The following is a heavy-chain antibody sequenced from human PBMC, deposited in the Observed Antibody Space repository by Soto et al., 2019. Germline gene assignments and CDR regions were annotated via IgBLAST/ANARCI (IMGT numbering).Heavy chain of an antibody. CDR3: ASYDYGDRTYYFDY. J-gene: IGHJ4*02. Sequence: SSETLSLTCTVSGGSISSYYWSWIRQPPGKGLEWIGYIYYSGSTNYNPSLKSRVTISVDTSKNQFSLKLSSVTAADTAVYYCASYDYGDRTYYFDYWGQGTLVTVSS. V-gene: IGHV4-59*01. D-gene: IGHD4-17*01. CDR2: IYYSGST. CDR1: GGSISSYY.